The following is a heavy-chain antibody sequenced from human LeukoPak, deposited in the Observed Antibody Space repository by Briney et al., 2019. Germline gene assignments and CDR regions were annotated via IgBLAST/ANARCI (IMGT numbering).Heavy chain of an antibody. Sequence: PSETLSLTCTVSGVSISSYYWSWIRQAAGKGLEWIGRIYTSGSTNYNPSLKSRVTISVDSSKNQFSLKLRSVTAADTAVYYCASLRERSYYARGFDYWGQGTLVTVSS. CDR2: IYTSGST. J-gene: IGHJ4*02. D-gene: IGHD1-26*01. CDR1: GVSISSYY. CDR3: ASLRERSYYARGFDY. V-gene: IGHV4-4*07.